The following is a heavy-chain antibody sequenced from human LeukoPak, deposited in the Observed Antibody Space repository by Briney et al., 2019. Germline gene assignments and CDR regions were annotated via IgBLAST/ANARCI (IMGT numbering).Heavy chain of an antibody. Sequence: SETLSLTCAVYGGSFSGYYWSWIRHPPGKGLEWIGEINHSGSTNYNPSLKSRVTISVDTSKNQFSLKLSSVTAADTAVYYCAREDGFGEFYWGQGTLVTVSS. CDR3: AREDGFGEFY. D-gene: IGHD3-10*01. CDR1: GGSFSGYY. CDR2: INHSGST. J-gene: IGHJ4*02. V-gene: IGHV4-34*01.